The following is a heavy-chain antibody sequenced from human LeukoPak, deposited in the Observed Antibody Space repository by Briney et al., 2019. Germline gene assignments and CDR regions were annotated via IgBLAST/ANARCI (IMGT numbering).Heavy chain of an antibody. CDR1: GGSISSYY. V-gene: IGHV4-59*01. CDR3: ARGYRYYFDY. D-gene: IGHD2-2*02. Sequence: SEALSLTCTVSGGSISSYYWSWIRQPPGKGLEWIGYIYYSGSTNYNPSLKSRVTISVDTSKNQFSLKLSSVTAADTAVYYCARGYRYYFDYWGQGTLVTVSS. J-gene: IGHJ4*02. CDR2: IYYSGST.